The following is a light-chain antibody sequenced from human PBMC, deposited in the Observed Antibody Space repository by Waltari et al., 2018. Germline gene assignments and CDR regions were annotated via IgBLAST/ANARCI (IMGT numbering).Light chain of an antibody. Sequence: QSVLTQPPSVSAAPGQKVTISCSGSSSNIGNNYVSCYQQLPGTAPKLLIYENNKRPSGIPDRFSGSKSGTSATLGITRLQTGDEADYYCGTWDSSLSARRVFGGGTKLTVL. CDR2: ENN. CDR3: GTWDSSLSARRV. V-gene: IGLV1-51*02. J-gene: IGLJ3*02. CDR1: SSNIGNNY.